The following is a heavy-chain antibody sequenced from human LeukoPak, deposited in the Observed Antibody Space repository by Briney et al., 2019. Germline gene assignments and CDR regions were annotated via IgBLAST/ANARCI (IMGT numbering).Heavy chain of an antibody. Sequence: ASVKVSCKASGYTFTGYYMHWVRQAPGQGLEWMGWINPNSGGTNYAQKFQGRATMTRDTSISTAYMELSRLRSDDTAVYYCARAKAYCGGDCYSSEYFQHWGQGTLVTVSS. V-gene: IGHV1-2*02. CDR3: ARAKAYCGGDCYSSEYFQH. J-gene: IGHJ1*01. D-gene: IGHD2-21*02. CDR1: GYTFTGYY. CDR2: INPNSGGT.